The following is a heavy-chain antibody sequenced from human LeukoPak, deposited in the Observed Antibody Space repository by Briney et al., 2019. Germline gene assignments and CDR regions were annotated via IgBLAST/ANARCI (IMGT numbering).Heavy chain of an antibody. CDR2: IYSGGST. D-gene: IGHD3-10*01. J-gene: IGHJ4*02. CDR3: ARPRTLGELAY. CDR1: GFTVSSNY. V-gene: IGHV3-53*01. Sequence: PGGSLRLSCAASGFTVSSNYMSWVRQAPGKGLEWVSVIYSGGSTYYADSVKGRFTISRDNSKNTLYLQMNSLRAEDTAVYYCARPRTLGELAYWGQGTLVTVSS.